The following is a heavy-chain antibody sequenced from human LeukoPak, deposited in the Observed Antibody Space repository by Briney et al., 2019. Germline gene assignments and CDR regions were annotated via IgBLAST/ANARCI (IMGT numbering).Heavy chain of an antibody. CDR1: GFTFSSYA. D-gene: IGHD6-13*01. V-gene: IGHV3-23*01. Sequence: GGSLRLSCAASGFTFSSYAMSWVRQAPGKGLEWVSAISGSGGSTYYADSVKGRFTISRDNSKNALYLQMNSLRAEDTAVYYCAKASLHRGYSSSWYDYWGQGTLVTVSS. CDR2: ISGSGGST. J-gene: IGHJ4*02. CDR3: AKASLHRGYSSSWYDY.